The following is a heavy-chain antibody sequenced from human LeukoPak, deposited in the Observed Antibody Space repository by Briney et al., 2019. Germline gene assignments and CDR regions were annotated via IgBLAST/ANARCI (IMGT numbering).Heavy chain of an antibody. V-gene: IGHV3-21*01. D-gene: IGHD1-26*01. J-gene: IGHJ5*02. CDR2: ISSSSRYI. Sequence: GGSLRLSCAASGFTFSNYSMNWVRQAPGKGLEWVSSISSSSRYIYYADSVKGRFTISRDNARNSLYLQMNSLRAEDTAIYYRARVRSYSDAYYDFDPWGQGTLVTVSS. CDR3: ARVRSYSDAYYDFDP. CDR1: GFTFSNYS.